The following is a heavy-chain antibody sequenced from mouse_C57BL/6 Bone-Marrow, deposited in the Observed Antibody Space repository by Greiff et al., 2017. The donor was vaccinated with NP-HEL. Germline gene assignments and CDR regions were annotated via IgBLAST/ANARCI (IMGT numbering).Heavy chain of an antibody. CDR1: SYPFTSFW. CDR3: AHDRSLFAY. V-gene: IGHV1-72*01. CDR2: IDPYSGGS. Sequence: VQLQQSGAELVKPGASVKLSCKASSYPFTSFWMHWVKQRPGRGLEWIGRIDPYSGGSKYNEKFKRKATLTVDKPSSTAYMQLSSLTAEDAAVYYCAHDRSLFAYWGQGTLVTVSA. J-gene: IGHJ3*01. D-gene: IGHD2-14*01.